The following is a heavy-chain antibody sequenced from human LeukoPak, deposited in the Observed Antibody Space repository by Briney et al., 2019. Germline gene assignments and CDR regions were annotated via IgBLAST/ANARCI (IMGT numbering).Heavy chain of an antibody. J-gene: IGHJ4*02. Sequence: SETLSLTCTVSGGSISSSSYYWGWIRQPPGKGLEWIGRIYYSGSTYYNPSLKSRVTISVDTSKNQFSLKLSSVTAADTAVYYCARGGIVVVPAAILGLGYWGQGTLVTVSS. CDR1: GGSISSSSYY. V-gene: IGHV4-39*01. D-gene: IGHD2-2*01. CDR2: IYYSGST. CDR3: ARGGIVVVPAAILGLGY.